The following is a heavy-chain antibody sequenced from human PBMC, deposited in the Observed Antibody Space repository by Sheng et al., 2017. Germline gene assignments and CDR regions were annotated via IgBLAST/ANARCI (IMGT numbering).Heavy chain of an antibody. Sequence: EVQLVESGGGLVQPGGSLRLSCAASGFIFSSYAMHWVRQAPGKGLEYVSAISINGGSTYYANSVKGRFTISRDNSKNTLYLQMGSLRAEDMAVYYCARVYGGNWRGHFDYWGQGNPGHR. J-gene: IGHJ4*02. CDR3: ARVYGGNWRGHFDY. CDR2: ISINGGST. D-gene: IGHD2-21*01. CDR1: GFIFSSYA. V-gene: IGHV3-64*01.